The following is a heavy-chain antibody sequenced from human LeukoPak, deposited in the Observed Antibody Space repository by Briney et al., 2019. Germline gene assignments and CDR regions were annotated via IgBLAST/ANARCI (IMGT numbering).Heavy chain of an antibody. J-gene: IGHJ5*02. V-gene: IGHV4-39*01. Sequence: SETLSLTCTVSGASIISSTYYWGWIRQPPGKGLEWIGSIYYSGRAYYNPSLQSRVTISVDTSKNQFSLKLSSVTAADTAVYYCARPRKVSNWLDPWGQGTLVTVSS. CDR2: IYYSGRA. D-gene: IGHD2-21*01. CDR3: ARPRKVSNWLDP. CDR1: GASIISSTYY.